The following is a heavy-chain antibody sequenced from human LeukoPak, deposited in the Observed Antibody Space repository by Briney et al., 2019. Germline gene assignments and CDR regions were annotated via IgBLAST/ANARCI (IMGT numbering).Heavy chain of an antibody. D-gene: IGHD3-22*01. V-gene: IGHV3-23*01. Sequence: PGGSLRLSCAASGFTFSSYAMSWVRQAPGKGLEWVSAISGSGGSTYYADSVKGRFTISRDNSKNTLYLQMNSLRAEDMAVYYCAKERLDYYDSSGIFDYWGQGTLVTVSS. J-gene: IGHJ4*02. CDR2: ISGSGGST. CDR3: AKERLDYYDSSGIFDY. CDR1: GFTFSSYA.